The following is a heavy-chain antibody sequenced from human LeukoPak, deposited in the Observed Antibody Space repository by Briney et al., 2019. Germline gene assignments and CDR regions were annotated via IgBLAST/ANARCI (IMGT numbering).Heavy chain of an antibody. D-gene: IGHD6-19*01. CDR1: GYTFSSYD. J-gene: IGHJ4*02. V-gene: IGHV1-8*03. Sequence: ASVKVSCKASGYTFSSYDINWVRQATGQGLEWMGWMNPHSGNTGYAEKFQGRVTITRNTSISTAYMELSSLRSDDTAVYYCARSPPAWLVPNDYWGQGTLVTVSS. CDR2: MNPHSGNT. CDR3: ARSPPAWLVPNDY.